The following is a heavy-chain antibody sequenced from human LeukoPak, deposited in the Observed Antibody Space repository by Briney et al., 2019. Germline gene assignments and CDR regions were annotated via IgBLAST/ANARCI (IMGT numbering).Heavy chain of an antibody. CDR1: GFTFSSSG. D-gene: IGHD4-17*01. Sequence: GGSLRLSCAASGFTFSSSGMHWVRQAPGKGLEWVAFIRYDGSNKYYADSVKGRFTISRDNSKNTLYLQMNSLRAEDTAVYYCAKDRGGYGDYGEGFDYWGQGTLVTVSS. CDR3: AKDRGGYGDYGEGFDY. J-gene: IGHJ4*02. CDR2: IRYDGSNK. V-gene: IGHV3-30*02.